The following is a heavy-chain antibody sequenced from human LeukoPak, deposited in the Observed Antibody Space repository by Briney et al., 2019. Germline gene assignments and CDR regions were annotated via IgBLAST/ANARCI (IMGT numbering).Heavy chain of an antibody. V-gene: IGHV3-21*01. J-gene: IGHJ4*02. CDR3: ARRLLITGTTRLFDH. Sequence: GGSLRLSCAASGFTFSRYSMNWVRQAPGKGLEWVSDISSSSGNIDYADSVKGRFTISRDNSKNSLYLQMKRLRAEDTAVYYCARRLLITGTTRLFDHWGEGTLVTVPS. CDR1: GFTFSRYS. D-gene: IGHD1-7*01. CDR2: ISSSSGNI.